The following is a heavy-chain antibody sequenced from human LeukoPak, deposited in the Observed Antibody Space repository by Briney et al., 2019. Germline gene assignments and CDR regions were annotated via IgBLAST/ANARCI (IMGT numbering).Heavy chain of an antibody. J-gene: IGHJ4*02. D-gene: IGHD3-9*01. Sequence: GGSLRLSCAASGFTLSSYWMHWVRQAQGKGLVWVSRINSDGSSTSYADSVKGRFTISRDNAKNTLYLQMNSLRAEDTAVYYCARYFDWSYIDYWGQGTLVSVSS. CDR2: INSDGSST. CDR1: GFTLSSYW. V-gene: IGHV3-74*01. CDR3: ARYFDWSYIDY.